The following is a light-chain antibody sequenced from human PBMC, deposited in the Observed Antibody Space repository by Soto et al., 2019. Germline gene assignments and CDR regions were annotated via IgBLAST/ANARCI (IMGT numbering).Light chain of an antibody. CDR1: SGHSTYA. V-gene: IGLV4-69*01. CDR3: QTWGTGPWV. J-gene: IGLJ3*02. CDR2: LNSDGSH. Sequence: QLVLTQSPSASASLVASVNLTCTLSSGHSTYAIAWHQQQPEKGPRYLMILNSDGSHSKGDGIPDRFSGSSSGAERYLTISSLQSEDEADYYCQTWGTGPWVFGGGTKLTVL.